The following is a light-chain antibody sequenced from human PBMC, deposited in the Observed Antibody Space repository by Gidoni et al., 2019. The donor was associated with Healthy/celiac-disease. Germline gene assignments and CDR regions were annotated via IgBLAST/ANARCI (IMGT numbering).Light chain of an antibody. CDR2: GAS. Sequence: DIGLKQSPGTLSLSPGERAALSCRASQSVSSSYLAWYQQKPGQAPRLLIYGASSRATGIPDRFSGSGSGTDFTLTISRLEPEDFAVYYCQQYGSSPHTFGQGTKLEIK. V-gene: IGKV3-20*01. CDR1: QSVSSSY. J-gene: IGKJ2*01. CDR3: QQYGSSPHT.